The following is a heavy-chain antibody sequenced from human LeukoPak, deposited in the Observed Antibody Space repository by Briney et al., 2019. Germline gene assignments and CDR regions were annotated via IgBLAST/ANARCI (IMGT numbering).Heavy chain of an antibody. V-gene: IGHV3-30-3*01. D-gene: IGHD3-22*01. Sequence: GGSLRLSCAASGFTFSSYAMHWVRQAPGKGLEWVAVISYDGSNKYYADSVKGRFTISRDNSKNTLYLQMNSLRAEDTAVYYCARDPSTYYDSSGYYYYYGMDVWGQGTTVTVSS. CDR2: ISYDGSNK. CDR3: ARDPSTYYDSSGYYYYYGMDV. J-gene: IGHJ6*02. CDR1: GFTFSSYA.